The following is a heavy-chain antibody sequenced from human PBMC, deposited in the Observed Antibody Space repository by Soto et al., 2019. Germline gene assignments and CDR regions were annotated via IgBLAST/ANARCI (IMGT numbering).Heavy chain of an antibody. CDR2: IIPIFGTA. J-gene: IGHJ4*02. CDR1: GGTFSSYA. V-gene: IGHV1-69*01. D-gene: IGHD3-16*02. CDR3: ASGGLYYDYVWGSDRYDY. Sequence: QVQLVQSGAEVKKPGSSVKVSCKASGGTFSSYAISWVRQAPGQGLEWMGGIIPIFGTANYAQKFQGRVTITADESTSTAYMELSSLRSEDTAVYYCASGGLYYDYVWGSDRYDYWGQGTLVTVSS.